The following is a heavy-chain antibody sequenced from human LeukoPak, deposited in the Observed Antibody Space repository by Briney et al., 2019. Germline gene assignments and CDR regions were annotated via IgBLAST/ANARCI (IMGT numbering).Heavy chain of an antibody. Sequence: ASVKVSCKASGYTFTSYGISWVRQAPGQGLEWMGWISAYNGNTNYAQKFQDKFTMTSDTPTSTAYMELRSLRSDDTAVYYCGRVINGFIDYWGQGTLVTVSS. J-gene: IGHJ4*02. D-gene: IGHD2-8*01. CDR1: GYTFTSYG. CDR3: GRVINGFIDY. CDR2: ISAYNGNT. V-gene: IGHV1-18*01.